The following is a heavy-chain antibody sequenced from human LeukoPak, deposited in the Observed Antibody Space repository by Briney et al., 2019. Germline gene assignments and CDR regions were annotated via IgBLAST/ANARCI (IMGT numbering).Heavy chain of an antibody. Sequence: PSETLSLTCTVSGGSISSYYWSWIRQPPGKGLEWIGYIYYSGSTNYNPSLKSRVTISVDTSKNQFSLKLSSVTAADTAVYYCAREHYDFWSGSVNWFDPWGQGTLVTVSS. V-gene: IGHV4-59*12. CDR1: GGSISSYY. J-gene: IGHJ5*02. D-gene: IGHD3-3*01. CDR2: IYYSGST. CDR3: AREHYDFWSGSVNWFDP.